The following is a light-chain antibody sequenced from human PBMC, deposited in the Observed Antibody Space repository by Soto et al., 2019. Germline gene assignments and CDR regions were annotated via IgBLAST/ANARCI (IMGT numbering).Light chain of an antibody. Sequence: QSVLTQPPSASGTLGHRVTISCSGSGSNFGSNTVNWYQHLPGTAPKLLIYNNDQRPSGVPDRFSGSKSGTSASLAISGLQSDDEADYYCAAWDDRLKGYVFGTGTKLTVL. J-gene: IGLJ1*01. CDR2: NND. CDR1: GSNFGSNT. V-gene: IGLV1-44*01. CDR3: AAWDDRLKGYV.